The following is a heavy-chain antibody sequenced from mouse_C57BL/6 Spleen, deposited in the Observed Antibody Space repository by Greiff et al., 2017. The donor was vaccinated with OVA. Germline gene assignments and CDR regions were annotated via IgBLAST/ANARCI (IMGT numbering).Heavy chain of an antibody. CDR2: INPNNGGT. D-gene: IGHD2-4*01. Sequence: EVQLQQSGPELVKPGASVKISCKASGYTFTDYYMNWVKQSHGKSLEWIGDINPNNGGTSYNQKFKGKATLTVDTSSSTAYMQLSSLTSEDSAVYYCARHDYDGYYYAMDYWGQGTSVTVSS. V-gene: IGHV1-26*01. J-gene: IGHJ4*01. CDR3: ARHDYDGYYYAMDY. CDR1: GYTFTDYY.